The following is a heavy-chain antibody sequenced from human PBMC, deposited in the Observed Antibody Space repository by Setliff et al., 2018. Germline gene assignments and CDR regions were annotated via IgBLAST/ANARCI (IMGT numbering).Heavy chain of an antibody. CDR3: ARDRTAYNYGMDV. CDR2: VYYNGNT. D-gene: IGHD5-18*01. V-gene: IGHV4-59*11. Sequence: SETLSLTCTLSGGSLTQRYWSWVRQPPEKGLEWIGYVYYNGNTNYSPSLKSRVTISADTSKNQVSLKLTSATAADTAVYYCARDRTAYNYGMDVWGQGTTVTVSS. J-gene: IGHJ6*02. CDR1: GGSLTQRY.